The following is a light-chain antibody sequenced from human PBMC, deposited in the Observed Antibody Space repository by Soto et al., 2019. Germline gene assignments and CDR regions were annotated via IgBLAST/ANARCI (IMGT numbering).Light chain of an antibody. J-gene: IGLJ2*01. V-gene: IGLV2-8*01. CDR2: EVT. CDR1: SSDVGGYNY. CDR3: NSYAGSNNVVV. Sequence: QSALTQPPSASGSPGQSGTISFTGTSSDVGGYNYVSWYQQHPGKAPKLMIYEVTKRPSGVPDRFSGSKSGNTASLTVSGLQAADDADDYCNSYAGSNNVVVFGGGTKLTVL.